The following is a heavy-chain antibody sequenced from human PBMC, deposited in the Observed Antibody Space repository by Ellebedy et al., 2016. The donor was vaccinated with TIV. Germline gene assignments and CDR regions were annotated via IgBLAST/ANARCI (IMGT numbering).Heavy chain of an antibody. CDR2: ISGSGGMM. D-gene: IGHD3-10*01. Sequence: PGGSLRLSCAASGLTFSSHAMSWVRQAPGKGLEWVSYISGSGGMMDHADSVKGRFTISRDNAKNSLYLQLNSLRADDTAVYYCARRSRGPPYYFDYWGRGTLVTVSS. CDR3: ARRSRGPPYYFDY. CDR1: GLTFSSHA. J-gene: IGHJ4*02. V-gene: IGHV3-48*04.